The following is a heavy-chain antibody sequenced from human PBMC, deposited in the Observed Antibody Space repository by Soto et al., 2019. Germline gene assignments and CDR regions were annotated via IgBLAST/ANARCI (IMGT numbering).Heavy chain of an antibody. D-gene: IGHD2-2*02. Sequence: QVQLQQWGAGLLKPSETLSLTCAVYGGSFSGYYWSWIRQPPGKGLEWIGEINHSGSTNYNPSLKSRVTISVDTSKNQFSLKLSSVTAADTAVYYCAREWGPATAIGWFDPWGQGTLVTVSS. J-gene: IGHJ5*02. CDR2: INHSGST. CDR3: AREWGPATAIGWFDP. V-gene: IGHV4-34*01. CDR1: GGSFSGYY.